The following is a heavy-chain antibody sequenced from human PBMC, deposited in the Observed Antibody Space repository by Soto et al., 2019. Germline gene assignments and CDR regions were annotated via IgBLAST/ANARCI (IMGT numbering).Heavy chain of an antibody. J-gene: IGHJ5*02. CDR1: GGSISSYY. CDR3: ARQSRYYDSSGYYFWFDP. V-gene: IGHV4-59*08. Sequence: PSETLSLTCTVSGGSISSYYWSWIRQPPGKGLEWIGYIYYSGSTNYNPSLKSRVTISVDTSKNQFSLKLSSVTAADTAVYYCARQSRYYDSSGYYFWFDPWGQGTLVTVSS. CDR2: IYYSGST. D-gene: IGHD3-22*01.